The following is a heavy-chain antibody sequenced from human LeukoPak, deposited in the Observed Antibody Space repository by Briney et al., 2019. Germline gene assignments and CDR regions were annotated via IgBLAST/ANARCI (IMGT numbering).Heavy chain of an antibody. CDR2: INPNSGGT. CDR1: GYTFTGYY. D-gene: IGHD5-18*01. V-gene: IGHV1-2*04. Sequence: ASVKVSCKASGYTFTGYYMHWVRQAPGQGLEWMGWINPNSGGTNYAQKFQGWVTMTRDTSISTAYMELSRLRSDDTAVYYCARGTAMAGDYFDYWGQGTLVTVSP. J-gene: IGHJ4*02. CDR3: ARGTAMAGDYFDY.